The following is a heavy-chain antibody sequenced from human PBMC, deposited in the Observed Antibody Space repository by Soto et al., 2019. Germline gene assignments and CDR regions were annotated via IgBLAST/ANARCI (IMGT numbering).Heavy chain of an antibody. CDR2: INPSGGST. J-gene: IGHJ4*02. D-gene: IGHD1-26*01. CDR1: GYTFTSYY. CDR3: ARVRQYSGSYYQRYFDY. V-gene: IGHV1-46*03. Sequence: GASVKVSCKASGYTFTSYYMHWVRQAPGQGLEWMGIINPSGGSTSYAQKFQGRVTMTRDTSTSTVYMELSSLRSEDTAVYYCARVRQYSGSYYQRYFDYWGQGTLVTVSS.